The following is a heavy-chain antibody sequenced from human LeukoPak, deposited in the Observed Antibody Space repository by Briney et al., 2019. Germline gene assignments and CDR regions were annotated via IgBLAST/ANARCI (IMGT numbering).Heavy chain of an antibody. J-gene: IGHJ4*02. V-gene: IGHV4-30-2*01. Sequence: SETQSLTCTVSGGSISSGGYYWSWIRQPPGKGLEWIGEINHSGSTNYNPSLKSRVTISVDTSKNQFSLKLSSVTAADTAVYYCVHSAMPRSYWGQGTLVTVSS. D-gene: IGHD2-2*01. CDR3: VHSAMPRSY. CDR1: GGSISSGGYY. CDR2: INHSGST.